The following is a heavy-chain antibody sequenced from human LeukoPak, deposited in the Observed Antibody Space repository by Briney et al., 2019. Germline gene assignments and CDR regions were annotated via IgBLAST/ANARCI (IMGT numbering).Heavy chain of an antibody. CDR1: GFTVSSNY. V-gene: IGHV3-53*01. D-gene: IGHD4-17*01. CDR2: IYSGGTI. CDR3: ATTTVTTFYYYYGMDV. J-gene: IGHJ6*02. Sequence: GGSLRLSCAASGFTVSSNYMSWVRQAPGKGLEWVSIIYSGGTIYYADSVKGRFTISRDNSKNTLYLQMNSLRAEDTAVYYCATTTVTTFYYYYGMDVWGQGTTVTVS.